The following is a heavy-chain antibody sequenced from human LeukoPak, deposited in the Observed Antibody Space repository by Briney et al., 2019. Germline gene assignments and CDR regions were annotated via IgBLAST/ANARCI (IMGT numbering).Heavy chain of an antibody. D-gene: IGHD3-9*01. J-gene: IGHJ5*02. CDR3: ARDRGTNYDILTYNWFDP. CDR1: GFTFSSYS. V-gene: IGHV3-21*01. Sequence: GGSLRPSCAASGFTFSSYSMNWVRQAPGKGLEWVSSISSSSSYIYYADSVKGRFTISRDNAKNSLYLQMNSLRAEDTAVYYCARDRGTNYDILTYNWFDPWGQGTLVTVSS. CDR2: ISSSSSYI.